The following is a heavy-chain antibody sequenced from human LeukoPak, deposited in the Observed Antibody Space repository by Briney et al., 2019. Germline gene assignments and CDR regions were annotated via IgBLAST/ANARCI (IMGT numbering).Heavy chain of an antibody. CDR1: DGSFSTHY. J-gene: IGHJ6*03. CDR2: VSYSGTT. CDR3: ARFRSAVAGTYNYYYLDV. D-gene: IGHD6-19*01. V-gene: IGHV4-59*11. Sequence: SETLSLTCTVSDGSFSTHYWSWIRLPPGKGLEYICYVSYSGTTNYNPPLRSRLTISLDTSKKQISLRLSSVTAADTAVYYCARFRSAVAGTYNYYYLDVWGKGTTVTVSS.